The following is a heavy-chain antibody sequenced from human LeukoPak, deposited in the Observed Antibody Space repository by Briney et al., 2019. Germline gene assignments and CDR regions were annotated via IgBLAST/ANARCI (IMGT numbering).Heavy chain of an antibody. CDR2: ISAYNGNT. Sequence: ASVKVSWKASGYTFTSYGISWVRQAPGQGLEWMGWISAYNGNTNYAQKLQGRVTMTTDTSTSTAYMELRSLRSDDTAVYYCASQDLYYYDSSGYLQFDYWGQGTLVTVSS. CDR3: ASQDLYYYDSSGYLQFDY. J-gene: IGHJ4*02. V-gene: IGHV1-18*01. CDR1: GYTFTSYG. D-gene: IGHD3-22*01.